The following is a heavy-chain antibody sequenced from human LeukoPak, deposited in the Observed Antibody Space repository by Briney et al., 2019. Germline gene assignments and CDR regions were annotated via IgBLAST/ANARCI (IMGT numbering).Heavy chain of an antibody. V-gene: IGHV4-39*01. Sequence: SETLSLTCTVSGGSISSSSYYWGWIRQPPGKGLEWLGSIYYSGSTYYNPSLKSRVTISVDTSKNQFSLKLSSVTAADTAVYYCARSEQGLITIFGVAQNWFDPWGQGTLVTVSS. D-gene: IGHD3-3*01. CDR3: ARSEQGLITIFGVAQNWFDP. J-gene: IGHJ5*02. CDR1: GGSISSSSYY. CDR2: IYYSGST.